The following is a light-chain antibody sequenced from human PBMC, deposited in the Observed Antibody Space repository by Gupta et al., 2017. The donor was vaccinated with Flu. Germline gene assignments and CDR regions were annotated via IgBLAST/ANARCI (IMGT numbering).Light chain of an antibody. CDR2: DTS. CDR3: GTWDSSLSAAV. J-gene: IGLJ3*02. V-gene: IGLV1-51*01. Sequence: QSVLTPPPSVSAARGQNVSISCSSSTSNIGNNYVSWYQQVPGTAPKLPIFDTSQRPSGIPDRFSGSKSGTSATLGVTGLQTGDEADYYCGTWDSSLSAAVLGGGTKLTVL. CDR1: TSNIGNNY.